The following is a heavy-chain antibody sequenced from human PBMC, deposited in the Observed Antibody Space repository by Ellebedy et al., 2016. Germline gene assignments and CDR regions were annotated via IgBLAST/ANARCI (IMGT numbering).Heavy chain of an antibody. CDR2: ISGSGGST. J-gene: IGHJ4*02. D-gene: IGHD3-10*01. V-gene: IGHV3-23*01. CDR1: GFTFSSYA. Sequence: GESLKISXAASGFTFSSYAMSWVRQAPGKGLEWVSSISGSGGSTFYADSVKGRFTISRDNSKNTLSLQMNSLRAEDTAVYYCAHFHYYGSGSYPRWGQGTLVTVSS. CDR3: AHFHYYGSGSYPR.